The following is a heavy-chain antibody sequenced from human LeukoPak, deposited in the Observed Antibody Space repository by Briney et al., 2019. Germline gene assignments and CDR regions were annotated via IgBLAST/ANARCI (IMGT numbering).Heavy chain of an antibody. CDR3: ARVSGPYEWFDP. CDR2: ISTYNGNT. CDR1: GYTFTSHG. V-gene: IGHV1-18*01. D-gene: IGHD3-3*01. J-gene: IGHJ5*02. Sequence: ASVKVSCKASGYTFTSHGISWVRQAPGQGLEWMGWISTYNGNTNYAQKLQGRVSMTTDTSTSTAYMDLRSLRSDDTAVYYCARVSGPYEWFDPWGQGTLVTVSS.